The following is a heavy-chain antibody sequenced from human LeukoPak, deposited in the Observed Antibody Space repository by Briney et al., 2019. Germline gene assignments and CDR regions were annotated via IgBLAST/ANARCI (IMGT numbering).Heavy chain of an antibody. CDR3: AREWAEYYDFWSGYLRGPFDY. J-gene: IGHJ4*02. V-gene: IGHV1-2*02. CDR1: GYTFTSYG. CDR2: INPNSGGT. D-gene: IGHD3-3*01. Sequence: ASVKVSCKASGYTFTSYGISWVRQAPGQGLEWMGWINPNSGGTNYAQKFQGRVTMTRDTSISTAYMELSRLRSDDTAVYYCAREWAEYYDFWSGYLRGPFDYWGQGTLVTVSS.